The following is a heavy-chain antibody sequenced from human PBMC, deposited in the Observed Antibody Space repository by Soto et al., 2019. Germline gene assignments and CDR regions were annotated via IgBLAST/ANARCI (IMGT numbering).Heavy chain of an antibody. CDR1: GGSVSSGSYY. D-gene: IGHD3-10*01. Sequence: SETLSLTCTVSGGSVSSGSYYWSWIRQPAGKGLEWIGRIYTSGSTNYNPSLKSRVTMSVDTSKNQFSLKLSSVTAADTAVYYCARYYGSGSTFYNWFDPWGQGTLVTV. CDR3: ARYYGSGSTFYNWFDP. CDR2: IYTSGST. J-gene: IGHJ5*02. V-gene: IGHV4-61*02.